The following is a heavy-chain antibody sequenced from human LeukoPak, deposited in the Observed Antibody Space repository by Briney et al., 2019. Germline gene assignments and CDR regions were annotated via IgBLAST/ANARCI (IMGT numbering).Heavy chain of an antibody. CDR1: GYTFTGYY. J-gene: IGHJ4*02. CDR2: INPNRPAT. D-gene: IGHD4-11*01. Sequence: APVKVSCKASGYTFTGYYMHWVRQAPGQGLEWIGWINPNRPATNYAVKFNDRVIMTSDTSTNTAYMELNRLTSDDTAVYYCARWRYTNYFFDYWGQGAPVTVSS. CDR3: ARWRYTNYFFDY. V-gene: IGHV1-2*02.